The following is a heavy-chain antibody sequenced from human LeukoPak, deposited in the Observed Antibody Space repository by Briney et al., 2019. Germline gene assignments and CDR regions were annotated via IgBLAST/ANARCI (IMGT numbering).Heavy chain of an antibody. D-gene: IGHD2-2*01. CDR1: GYTFTDYY. CDR3: ARPDCSSTSCWFYF. CDR2: INPNSGGT. V-gene: IGHV1-2*02. J-gene: IGHJ4*02. Sequence: ASVKVSCKASGYTFTDYYMHWVRHAPGQGLEWMGWINPNSGGTNYAQKFQGRFTMTRDTTLNTAYMGLSSLRFEDTAVYYCARPDCSSTSCWFYFWGQGTLVTVSS.